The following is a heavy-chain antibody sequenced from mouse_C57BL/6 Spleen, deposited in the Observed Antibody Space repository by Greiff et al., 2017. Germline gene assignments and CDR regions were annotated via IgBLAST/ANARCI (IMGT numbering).Heavy chain of an antibody. CDR2: ISDGGSYT. Sequence: EVQLVESGGGLVKPGGSLKLSCAASGFTFSSYAMSRVRQTPEKRLEWVATISDGGSYTYYPDNVKGRFTISRDNAKNNLYLQMSHLKSEDTAMYYCARGSYYSWFAYWGQGTLVTVSA. D-gene: IGHD2-12*01. CDR3: ARGSYYSWFAY. J-gene: IGHJ3*01. V-gene: IGHV5-4*01. CDR1: GFTFSSYA.